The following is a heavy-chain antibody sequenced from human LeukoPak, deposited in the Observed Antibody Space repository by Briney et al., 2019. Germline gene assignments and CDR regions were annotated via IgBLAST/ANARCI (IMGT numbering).Heavy chain of an antibody. CDR2: IKPDSGAT. V-gene: IGHV1-2*02. J-gene: IGHJ4*02. CDR1: GYTFTGHY. D-gene: IGHD5-18*01. CDR3: ARPEYRYGYILDY. Sequence: ASVKVSCKASGYTFTGHYIHWVRQAPGQGLEWMGCIKPDSGATNYAQKFQGRVTMTRDTSISTAHMELSRLTSDGTAVYYCARPEYRYGYILDYWGQGTLVTVSS.